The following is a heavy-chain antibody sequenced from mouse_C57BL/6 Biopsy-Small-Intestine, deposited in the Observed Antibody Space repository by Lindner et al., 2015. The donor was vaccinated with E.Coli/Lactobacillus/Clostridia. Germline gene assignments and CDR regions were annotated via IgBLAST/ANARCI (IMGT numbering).Heavy chain of an antibody. Sequence: SVKVSCKASGYPFTNYVINWVRQAPGQGLEWMGWISPYNGNTDYAQKLQGRVTMTTDTSTNTAYLEVRSLRSDDTAVYYCATLTWFDEEIMGKQNWFDPWGQGTLVTVSS. CDR1: GYPFTNYV. D-gene: IGHD2-2*01. V-gene: IGHV1-79*01. J-gene: IGHJ4*01. CDR2: ISPYNGNT. CDR3: ATLTWFDEEIMGKQNWFDP.